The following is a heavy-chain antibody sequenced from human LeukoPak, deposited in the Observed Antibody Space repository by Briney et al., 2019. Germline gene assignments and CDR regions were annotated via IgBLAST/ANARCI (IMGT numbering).Heavy chain of an antibody. V-gene: IGHV1-18*01. CDR3: ARTTTTMTTHGEVDF. CDR1: GYTFSNYV. D-gene: IGHD4-17*01. Sequence: ASVKASCKASGYTFSNYVLTWVRQAPGQGLEWMGRISTYTGNSNYAQKFQDRVTMTTDTSTSTAYMELRNLSSDDTAVYYCARTTTTMTTHGEVDFWGQGTLVTVSS. CDR2: ISTYTGNS. J-gene: IGHJ4*02.